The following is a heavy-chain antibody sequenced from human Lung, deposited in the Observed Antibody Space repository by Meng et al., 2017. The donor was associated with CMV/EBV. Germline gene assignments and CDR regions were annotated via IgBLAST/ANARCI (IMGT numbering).Heavy chain of an antibody. D-gene: IGHD1-26*01. J-gene: IGHJ6*02. CDR3: ARDGSLVRLDV. Sequence: SETXSLTCTVSGGSISSYYWSWIRQPPGKGLEWIGYIYYSESTNYNPSLKSRVTISVDTSKNQFSLKLSSVTAADTAVYYCARDGSLVRLDVWGQGTTVTVSS. CDR2: IYYSEST. CDR1: GGSISSYY. V-gene: IGHV4-59*01.